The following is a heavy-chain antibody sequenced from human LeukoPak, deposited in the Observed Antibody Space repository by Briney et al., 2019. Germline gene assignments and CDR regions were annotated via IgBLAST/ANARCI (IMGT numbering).Heavy chain of an antibody. CDR2: IYHSGST. CDR3: ARLRSGGHGQLVRGYYFDY. CDR1: GGSISSGGYY. D-gene: IGHD6-13*01. V-gene: IGHV4-30-2*01. Sequence: SETLSLTCTVSGGSISSGGYYWSWIRQPPGKGLEWIGYIYHSGSTYYNPSLKSRVTISVDRSKNQFSLKLSSVTAADTAVYYCARLRSGGHGQLVRGYYFDYWGQGTLVTVSS. J-gene: IGHJ4*02.